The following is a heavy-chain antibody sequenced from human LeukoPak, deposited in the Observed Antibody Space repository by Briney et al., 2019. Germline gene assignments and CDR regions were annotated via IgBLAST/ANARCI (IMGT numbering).Heavy chain of an antibody. V-gene: IGHV1-2*02. CDR1: GYTFTGSY. Sequence: ASVKVSCKASGYTFTGSYMHWVRQAPGQGLEWMGWINPNSGGTNYAQKFQGRVTMTRDTSISTAYMELSRLRSDDTAVYYCARDVRRYTMVRAVIIGYWGQGTLVTVSS. CDR2: INPNSGGT. CDR3: ARDVRRYTMVRAVIIGY. D-gene: IGHD3-10*01. J-gene: IGHJ4*02.